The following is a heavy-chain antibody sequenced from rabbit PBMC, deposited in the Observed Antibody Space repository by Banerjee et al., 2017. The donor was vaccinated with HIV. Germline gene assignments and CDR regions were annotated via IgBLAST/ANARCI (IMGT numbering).Heavy chain of an antibody. J-gene: IGHJ4*01. CDR1: GFSFSSSYY. CDR3: ARDLAGYGYVINL. D-gene: IGHD6-1*01. CDR2: IGIGSGNT. Sequence: GASLTLTCTASGFSFSSSYYMCWVRQAPGKGLERIGCIGIGSGNTVYASWAKGRFTISKPSSTTVTLQMTSLTAADTATYFCARDLAGYGYVINLWGPGTLVTVS. V-gene: IGHV1S40*01.